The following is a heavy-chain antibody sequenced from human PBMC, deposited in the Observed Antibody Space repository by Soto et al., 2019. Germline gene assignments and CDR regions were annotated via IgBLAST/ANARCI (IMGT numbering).Heavy chain of an antibody. CDR2: INHSGST. CDR1: GGSFSGYY. V-gene: IGHV4-34*01. CDR3: ARVWSGYLAYNWFDP. Sequence: QVQLQQWGAGLLKPSETLSLTCAVYGGSFSGYYWSWIRQPPGKGLEWIGEINHSGSTNYNPSLKSRVTISVDTSKNQFSLKLSSVTAADTAVYYCARVWSGYLAYNWFDPWGQGTLVTVSS. D-gene: IGHD3-3*01. J-gene: IGHJ5*02.